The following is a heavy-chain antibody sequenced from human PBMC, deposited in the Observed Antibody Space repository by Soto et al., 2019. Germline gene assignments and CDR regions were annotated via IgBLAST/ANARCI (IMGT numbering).Heavy chain of an antibody. Sequence: SETLSLTCTVSGGSFRGYYWTWIRQPPGTGLEWIGEINHSGSTNYNPSLKSRVTISVDTSKNQFSLKLTSVTAADTAVYYCARHVLGYCSGGSCLLDAFDIWGQGTMVT. V-gene: IGHV4-34*01. J-gene: IGHJ3*02. CDR3: ARHVLGYCSGGSCLLDAFDI. CDR1: GGSFRGYY. CDR2: INHSGST. D-gene: IGHD2-15*01.